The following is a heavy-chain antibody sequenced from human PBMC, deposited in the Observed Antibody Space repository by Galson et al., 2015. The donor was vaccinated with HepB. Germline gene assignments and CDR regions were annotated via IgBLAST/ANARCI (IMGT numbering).Heavy chain of an antibody. Sequence: SLRLSCAASGFIFSNAWMNWVRQAPGKGLEWVARIKSKAEGETRDYAAIVKGRCTVSRDELKNTLYLQLNSLTTDDTAVYYCATVEDGHSNWSRGTLVTVSS. D-gene: IGHD5-24*01. V-gene: IGHV3-15*01. CDR3: ATVEDGHSN. CDR2: IKSKAEGETR. J-gene: IGHJ4*02. CDR1: GFIFSNAW.